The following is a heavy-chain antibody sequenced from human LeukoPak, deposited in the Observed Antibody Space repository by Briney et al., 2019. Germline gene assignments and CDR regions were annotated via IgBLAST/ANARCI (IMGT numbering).Heavy chain of an antibody. J-gene: IGHJ3*02. Sequence: GGSLRVSCAASGFSFTKYAMDWVRQAPGKGLEWVAIISKDGSMRYYADSVKGRFTVSRDNSSNAVYLQMNSLKSEDTAVYYCAGEKFDIWGQGTMVTVSA. V-gene: IGHV3-30*04. CDR3: AGEKFDI. CDR2: ISKDGSMR. CDR1: GFSFTKYA.